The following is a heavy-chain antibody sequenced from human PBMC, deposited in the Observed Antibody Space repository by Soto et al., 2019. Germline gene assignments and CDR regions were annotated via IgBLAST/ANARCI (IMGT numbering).Heavy chain of an antibody. V-gene: IGHV1-46*01. CDR1: GYTFTSYY. CDR3: ARVIRAYYYGMDV. CDR2: INPSGGST. J-gene: IGHJ6*02. D-gene: IGHD3-16*01. Sequence: ASVKVSCKASGYTFTSYYMHWVRQAPGQGLEWMGIINPSGGSTSYAQKFQGRVTMTRDTSTSTVYMELSSLRSEDTAVYYCARVIRAYYYGMDVWGQGTTVTVS.